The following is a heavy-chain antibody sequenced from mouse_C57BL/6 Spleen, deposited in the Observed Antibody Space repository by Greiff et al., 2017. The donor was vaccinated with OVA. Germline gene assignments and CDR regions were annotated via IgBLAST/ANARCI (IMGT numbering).Heavy chain of an antibody. D-gene: IGHD2-4*01. V-gene: IGHV1-72*01. Sequence: VQLQQPGAELVKPGASVKLSCKASGYTFTSYWMHWVKQRPGRGLEWIGRIDPNSGGTKYNEKFKSKATLTVDKPSSTAYMQLSSLTSEDSAVYYCARSRGFDYDWGYYFDYWGQGTTLTVSS. J-gene: IGHJ2*01. CDR2: IDPNSGGT. CDR1: GYTFTSYW. CDR3: ARSRGFDYDWGYYFDY.